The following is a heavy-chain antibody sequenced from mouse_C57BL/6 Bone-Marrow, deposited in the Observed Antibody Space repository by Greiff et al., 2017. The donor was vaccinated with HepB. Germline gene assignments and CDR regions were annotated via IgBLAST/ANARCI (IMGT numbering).Heavy chain of an antibody. J-gene: IGHJ3*01. D-gene: IGHD1-1*01. V-gene: IGHV1-55*01. CDR2: IYPGSGST. CDR1: GYTFTSYW. CDR3: ARSPYYYGSSRFAY. Sequence: VQLQQPGAELVKPGASVKMSCKASGYTFTSYWITWVKQRPGQGLEWIGDIYPGSGSTNYNEKFKSKATLTVDTSSSTAYMQLSSLTSEDSAVYYCARSPYYYGSSRFAYWGQGTLVTVSA.